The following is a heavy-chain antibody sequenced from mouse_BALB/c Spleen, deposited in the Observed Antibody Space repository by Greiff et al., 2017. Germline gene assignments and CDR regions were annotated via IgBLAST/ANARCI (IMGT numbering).Heavy chain of an antibody. CDR2: ISYDGSN. Sequence: EVQLQESGPGLVKPSQSLSLTCSVTGYSITSGYYWNWIRQFPGNKLEWMGYISYDGSNNYNPSLKNRISITRDTSKNQFFLKLNSVTTEDTATYYCARDGNWAWFAYWGQGTLVTVSA. J-gene: IGHJ3*01. CDR1: GYSITSGYY. D-gene: IGHD4-1*01. CDR3: ARDGNWAWFAY. V-gene: IGHV3-6*02.